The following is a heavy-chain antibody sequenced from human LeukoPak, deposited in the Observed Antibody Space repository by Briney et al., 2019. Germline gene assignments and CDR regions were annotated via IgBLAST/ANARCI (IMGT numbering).Heavy chain of an antibody. D-gene: IGHD3-10*01. Sequence: PGGSLRLSCAASGFSFSNYAMHWVRQAPGKGLEYASAISSNGGSTDYANSVKGRFTISRDNSKNTLYLQMGSLRAEDMAVYYCARGSSGGDYWGQGTLVTVSS. V-gene: IGHV3-64*01. CDR2: ISSNGGST. J-gene: IGHJ4*02. CDR3: ARGSSGGDY. CDR1: GFSFSNYA.